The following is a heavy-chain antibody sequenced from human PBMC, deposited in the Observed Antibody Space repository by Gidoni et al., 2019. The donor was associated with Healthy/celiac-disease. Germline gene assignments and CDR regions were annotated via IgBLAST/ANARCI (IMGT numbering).Heavy chain of an antibody. CDR1: GGSIRSSSYY. V-gene: IGHV4-39*01. J-gene: IGHJ5*02. CDR3: AITEDIVVVPAATSNWFDP. CDR2: IYYSGST. Sequence: QLQLQESGPGLVKPSETLSLTCTVSGGSIRSSSYYWGWIRQPPGKGLEWIGSIYYSGSTYYNPALKSRVTISVDTSKNQFSLKLSSVTAADTAVYYCAITEDIVVVPAATSNWFDPWGQGTLVTVSS. D-gene: IGHD2-2*01.